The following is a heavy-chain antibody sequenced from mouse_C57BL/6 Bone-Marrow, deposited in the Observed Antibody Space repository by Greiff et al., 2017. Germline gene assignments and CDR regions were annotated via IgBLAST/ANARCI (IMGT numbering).Heavy chain of an antibody. V-gene: IGHV7-1*01. Sequence: EVKLMESGGGLVQSGRSLRLSCATSGFTFSDFYMEWVRQAPGKGLEWIAASRNKANDYTTEYSASVKGRFIVSRDTSQSILYLQMNALRAEDTAIYYCARDAPYGNAMDYWGQGTSVTVSS. CDR2: SRNKANDYTT. CDR3: ARDAPYGNAMDY. J-gene: IGHJ4*01. CDR1: GFTFSDFY. D-gene: IGHD1-1*01.